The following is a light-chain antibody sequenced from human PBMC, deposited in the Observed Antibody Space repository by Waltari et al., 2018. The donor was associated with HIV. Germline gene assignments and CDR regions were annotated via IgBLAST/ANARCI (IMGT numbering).Light chain of an antibody. Sequence: QSVLTQPPSLSGAPGRRVTISCTGSKSNIGAGYAVHWYQQVPRTAPKLLIYGNNTRPSGVPEHISVAKSDTSASLAITGLQAEDEADDYCQSWDDSLSGYVFGTGSKVTVL. CDR1: KSNIGAGYA. CDR2: GNN. CDR3: QSWDDSLSGYV. J-gene: IGLJ1*01. V-gene: IGLV1-40*01.